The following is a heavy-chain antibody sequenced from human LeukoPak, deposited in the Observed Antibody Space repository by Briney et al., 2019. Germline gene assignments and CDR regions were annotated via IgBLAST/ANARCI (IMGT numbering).Heavy chain of an antibody. CDR2: IIPIFGTA. D-gene: IGHD4-23*01. CDR3: ARDYLIGDGGNSWDAFDI. J-gene: IGHJ3*02. Sequence: SVKVSCKASGGTFSSYAISWVRQAPGQGLEWMGGIIPIFGTANYAQKFQGRVTITADESTSTAYMELSSLRSEDTAVYYCARDYLIGDGGNSWDAFDIWGQGTMVTVSS. V-gene: IGHV1-69*13. CDR1: GGTFSSYA.